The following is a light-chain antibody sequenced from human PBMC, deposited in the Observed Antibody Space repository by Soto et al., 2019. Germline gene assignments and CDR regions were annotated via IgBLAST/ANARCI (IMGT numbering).Light chain of an antibody. Sequence: EIVMTQSPATLSVSPGGRATLSCRASQSISRNLAWYQQKLGQAPSLLIYDASTRATDVPDRFSGSGFGTEFTLTINSLQSEDFAVYYCQQYNNDWPTFGQGTKVEIK. CDR3: QQYNNDWPT. CDR1: QSISRN. J-gene: IGKJ1*01. CDR2: DAS. V-gene: IGKV3-15*01.